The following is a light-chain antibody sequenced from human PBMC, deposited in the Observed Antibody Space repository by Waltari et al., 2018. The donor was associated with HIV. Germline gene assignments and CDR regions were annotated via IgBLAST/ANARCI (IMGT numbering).Light chain of an antibody. Sequence: QSVLTQPPSASGTPGQRVTIPCSGSSSNIGSNTVNWYQQLPGTAPKPLIYSYNLRPSGVPDRFSGSKSGTSASLAISGLQSEDEADYYCAAWDDSLKGPIFGGGTKVTVL. V-gene: IGLV1-44*01. CDR1: SSNIGSNT. J-gene: IGLJ2*01. CDR3: AAWDDSLKGPI. CDR2: SYN.